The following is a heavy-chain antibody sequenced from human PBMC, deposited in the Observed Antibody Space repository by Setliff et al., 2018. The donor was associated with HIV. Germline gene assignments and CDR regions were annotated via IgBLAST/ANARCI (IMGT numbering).Heavy chain of an antibody. V-gene: IGHV7-4-1*02. J-gene: IGHJ6*02. Sequence: ASVKVSCKASGYTFTTYGMNWVRQAPGQGLEWMGWINTDTGNPTYAQGFTGRFVFSLDISVSTAYLQINSLKAEDTAVYYCARGGVTYYDILTGSSMDVWGQGTTVTVSS. CDR2: INTDTGNP. CDR1: GYTFTTYG. D-gene: IGHD3-9*01. CDR3: ARGGVTYYDILTGSSMDV.